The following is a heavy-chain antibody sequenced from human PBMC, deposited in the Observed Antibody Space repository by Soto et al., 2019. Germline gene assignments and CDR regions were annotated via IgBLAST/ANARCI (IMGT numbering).Heavy chain of an antibody. CDR3: ARSSPYGGVDY. Sequence: QVQLQQWGAGLLKPSETLSLTCAVYGGSFSGYYWSWIRQPPGKVLEWIGEINHSGSTNYNPSLKSRVTISVDTSKNQFSLKRGSVTAADTAVYYCARSSPYGGVDYWGQGTLVTVSS. V-gene: IGHV4-34*01. D-gene: IGHD5-12*01. J-gene: IGHJ4*02. CDR2: INHSGST. CDR1: GGSFSGYY.